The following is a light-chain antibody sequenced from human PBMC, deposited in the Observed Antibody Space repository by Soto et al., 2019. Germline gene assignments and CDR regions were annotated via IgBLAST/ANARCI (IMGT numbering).Light chain of an antibody. CDR1: RTLVYRDGNIY. J-gene: IGKJ5*01. CDR2: QVS. Sequence: DVVMSQSPLSLPVTLGQPASISCRSGRTLVYRDGNIYVNWFQQRPGQSPRRLIYQVSNRDSGVPDRFSGSGAGTDFTLKIGRVEAEDVGVYYCMQGTHWPITFGQGTRLEIK. V-gene: IGKV2-30*01. CDR3: MQGTHWPIT.